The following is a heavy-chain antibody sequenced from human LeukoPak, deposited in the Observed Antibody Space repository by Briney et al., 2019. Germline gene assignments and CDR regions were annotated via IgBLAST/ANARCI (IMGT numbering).Heavy chain of an antibody. Sequence: ASVNVSCKTSGYTFTDYDIHWVRQAPGQGREWMGWINPNSANTNYAQKLQGRVTLTRDTSLSIAYMELSSLTSEDAAVYFCARGDFGETNTAFDIWGQGTLVDVSS. CDR3: ARGDFGETNTAFDI. CDR2: INPNSANT. J-gene: IGHJ3*02. CDR1: GYTFTDYD. V-gene: IGHV1-8*03. D-gene: IGHD4-17*01.